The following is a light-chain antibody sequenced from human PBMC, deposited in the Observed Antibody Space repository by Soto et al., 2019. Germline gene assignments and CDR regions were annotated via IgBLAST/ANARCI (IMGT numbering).Light chain of an antibody. CDR3: CSYAGNSTLL. CDR2: EVS. V-gene: IGLV2-23*02. Sequence: QSALTQPASVSGSPGQLITISCSGSSSDVGSSKFVSWFQQHPGEAPQLMIFEVSKRPSGVSNRFSGSKSGNTASLTISGLQAEDEADYYCCSYAGNSTLLFGGGTKLTVL. CDR1: SSDVGSSKF. J-gene: IGLJ3*02.